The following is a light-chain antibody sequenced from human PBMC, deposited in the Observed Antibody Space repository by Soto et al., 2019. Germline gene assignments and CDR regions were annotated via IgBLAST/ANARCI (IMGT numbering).Light chain of an antibody. V-gene: IGKV1-5*03. Sequence: DIQMTQSPSTLSASVGDRVIITCRASQSISAWLAWYQQKPGKAPKLLIYKASSLESGVPPRFSGSGSGTEFTLTISGLQPDDCATYYCQQYNSNPLTFGGGTKVEIK. CDR3: QQYNSNPLT. CDR2: KAS. J-gene: IGKJ4*01. CDR1: QSISAW.